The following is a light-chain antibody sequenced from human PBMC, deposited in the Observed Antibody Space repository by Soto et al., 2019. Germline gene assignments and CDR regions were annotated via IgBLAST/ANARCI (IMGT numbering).Light chain of an antibody. CDR1: SNDVGSYNR. V-gene: IGLV2-18*02. CDR3: SSYTSSSTYV. Sequence: SALTQPPSVSGSPGQSVTISCTGTSNDVGSYNRVSWYQQPPGTAPKLMIYEVNNRPSGVPDRFSGSKSGNTASLTITGLQAEDEADYYCSSYTSSSTYVFGTGTKVTVL. CDR2: EVN. J-gene: IGLJ1*01.